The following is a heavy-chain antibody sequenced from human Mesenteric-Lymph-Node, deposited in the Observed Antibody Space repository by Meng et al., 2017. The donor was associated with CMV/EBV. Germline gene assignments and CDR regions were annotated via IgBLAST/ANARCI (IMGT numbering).Heavy chain of an antibody. CDR1: GDSVSSNSAA. Sequence: SQTLSLTCAISGDSVSSNSAAWNWIRQSPSRGLEWLGRTYYRSKWYNDYAVSVKSRITINPDTSKNQFSLQLNSVTPEDTAVYYCARVGIWLGESNRPFDYWGQGTLVTVSS. CDR3: ARVGIWLGESNRPFDY. V-gene: IGHV6-1*01. J-gene: IGHJ4*02. D-gene: IGHD3-10*01. CDR2: TYYRSKWYN.